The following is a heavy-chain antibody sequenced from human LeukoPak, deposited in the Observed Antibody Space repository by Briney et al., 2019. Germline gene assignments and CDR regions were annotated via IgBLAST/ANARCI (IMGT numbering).Heavy chain of an antibody. Sequence: GASVKVSCKASGYTFSIYAIHWVRQAPGQGLEWMGWISAYNGNTNYAQELQGRVTMTTDTSTSTAYMELRSLRSDDTAVYYCARDGSSGWYALYYYYYGMDVWGQGTTVTVSS. CDR2: ISAYNGNT. CDR3: ARDGSSGWYALYYYYYGMDV. CDR1: GYTFSIYA. D-gene: IGHD6-19*01. J-gene: IGHJ6*02. V-gene: IGHV1-18*01.